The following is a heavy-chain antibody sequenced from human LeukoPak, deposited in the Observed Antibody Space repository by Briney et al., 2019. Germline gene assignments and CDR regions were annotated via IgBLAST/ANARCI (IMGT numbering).Heavy chain of an antibody. CDR1: GGSISSYY. V-gene: IGHV4-34*01. D-gene: IGHD2-2*01. Sequence: NPSETLSLTCTVSGGSISSYYWSWIRQPPGKGLEWIGEINHSGSTNYNPSLKSRVTISVDTSKNQFSLKLSSVTAADTAVYYCARDYCSSTSCSENYFDYWGQGTLVTVSS. CDR2: INHSGST. J-gene: IGHJ4*02. CDR3: ARDYCSSTSCSENYFDY.